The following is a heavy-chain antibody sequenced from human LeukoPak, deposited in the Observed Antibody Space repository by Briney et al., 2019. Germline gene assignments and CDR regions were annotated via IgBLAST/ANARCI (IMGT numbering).Heavy chain of an antibody. CDR2: ISVINSGNT. Sequence: GASVKVSCKASGYTFSSYGINWVRQAPGQGLEWMGWISVINSGNTRYAQKLQGRVTMTTDTSTSTAYMELRSLRSDDTAVYYCARWSNRLGRFDYWGQGTLVTVSS. V-gene: IGHV1-18*01. CDR1: GYTFSSYG. D-gene: IGHD3-16*01. CDR3: ARWSNRLGRFDY. J-gene: IGHJ4*02.